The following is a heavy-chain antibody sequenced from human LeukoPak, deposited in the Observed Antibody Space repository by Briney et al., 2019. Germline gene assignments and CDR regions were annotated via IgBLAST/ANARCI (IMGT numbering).Heavy chain of an antibody. CDR2: IDGDGGST. V-gene: IGHV3-74*01. CDR1: GFTFSSYW. J-gene: IGHJ5*02. CDR3: ARDERWFDR. Sequence: GGSLRLSCAASGFTFSSYWMHWVRQAPGKGLVWVSRIDGDGGSTRYADSVKGRFTISRDNAKNTLYLQMNSLRVEDTAVYYCARDERWFDRWGQGTMVSVSS.